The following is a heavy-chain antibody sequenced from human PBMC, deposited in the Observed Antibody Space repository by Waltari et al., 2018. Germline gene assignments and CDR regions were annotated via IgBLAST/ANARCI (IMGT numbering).Heavy chain of an antibody. V-gene: IGHV3-66*02. CDR2: IYSGGST. J-gene: IGHJ4*02. CDR1: GFTVSSNY. D-gene: IGHD1-26*01. Sequence: EVQLVESGGGLVQPGGSLRLSCAASGFTVSSNYMSWVRQAPGKGLEWVSVIYSGGSTYYADSVKGRFTISRDNSKNTLYLQMNSLRAEDTAVYYCARAAVGAPQEFDYWGQGTLVTVSS. CDR3: ARAAVGAPQEFDY.